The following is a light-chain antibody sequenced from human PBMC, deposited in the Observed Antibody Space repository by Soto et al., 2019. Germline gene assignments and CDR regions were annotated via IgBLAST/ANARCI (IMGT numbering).Light chain of an antibody. CDR1: QSIGSW. J-gene: IGKJ1*01. Sequence: DLQMTQSPSTLSTSVGARVTITCRASQSIGSWLAWYQQKPGKAPKLLIYEASTLESGVPSRFSGSGSGTEFTLTISSLQPGDFATYYCQQYTNYSPTFGQGTKVEIK. CDR2: EAS. V-gene: IGKV1-5*03. CDR3: QQYTNYSPT.